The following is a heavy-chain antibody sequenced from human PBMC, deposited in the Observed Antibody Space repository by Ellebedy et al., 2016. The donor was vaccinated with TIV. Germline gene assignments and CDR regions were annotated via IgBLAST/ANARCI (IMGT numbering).Heavy chain of an antibody. CDR2: INQDGSEK. J-gene: IGHJ4*02. CDR1: GFTFGSYW. Sequence: GESLKISCAASGFTFGSYWMTWVRQAPGKGLEWVVNINQDGSEKYCVDSVKGRFTISRDNAKNSLYLQMNSLRAEDTAVYYCARDKLIGDSYFEYWGQGALVTVSS. D-gene: IGHD7-27*01. V-gene: IGHV3-7*03. CDR3: ARDKLIGDSYFEY.